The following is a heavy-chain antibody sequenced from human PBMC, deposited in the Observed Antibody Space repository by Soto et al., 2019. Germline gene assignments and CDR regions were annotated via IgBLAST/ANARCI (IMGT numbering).Heavy chain of an antibody. J-gene: IGHJ4*02. CDR3: ARHGQQWLANFDY. D-gene: IGHD6-19*01. V-gene: IGHV4-39*01. CDR2: ISYGGST. Sequence: QLQLQESGPGLVKPSETLSLTCSVSGVSVTRSTNFWGWIRQPPGKGLEWMGTISYGGSTYYNASSGSRVXXSXDXXKNQFSLNLSSVTAADTAVYYCARHGQQWLANFDYWGQGTLVTVSS. CDR1: GVSVTRSTNF.